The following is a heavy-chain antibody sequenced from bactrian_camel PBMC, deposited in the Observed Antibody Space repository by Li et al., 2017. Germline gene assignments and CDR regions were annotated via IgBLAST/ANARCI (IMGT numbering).Heavy chain of an antibody. D-gene: IGHD1*01. J-gene: IGHJ4*01. V-gene: IGHV3S53*01. CDR1: GHTYSSNC. CDR3: AAQYTGISGCYATSLAPASFDY. CDR2: INRRGTT. Sequence: QVQLVESGGGSVQPGGSLRLSCGASGHTYSSNCMGWFRQAPGKEREGVAVINRRGTTRYADFVTGRFTISKINAEKTLYLQMSNLKPEDTATYYCAAQYTGISGCYATSLAPASFDYWGQGTQVTVS.